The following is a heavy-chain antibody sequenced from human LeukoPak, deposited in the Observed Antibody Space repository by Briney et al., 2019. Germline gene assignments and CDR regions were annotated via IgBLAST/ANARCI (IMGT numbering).Heavy chain of an antibody. D-gene: IGHD4-23*01. CDR3: ARPRRGNSGDFFDL. CDR1: GFTFSDFW. CDR2: IKEDGSDR. J-gene: IGHJ4*02. Sequence: QAGGSLRLSCAASGFTFSDFWMTWVRQAPGKGLESAAYIKEDGSDRYYEDSVRGRFTISRDNAKSSLDLQMRSLRVEDTAVYYCARPRRGNSGDFFDLWGPGNLVTVSS. V-gene: IGHV3-7*01.